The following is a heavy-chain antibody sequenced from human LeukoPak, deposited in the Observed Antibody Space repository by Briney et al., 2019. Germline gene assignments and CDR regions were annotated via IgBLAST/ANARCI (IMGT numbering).Heavy chain of an antibody. Sequence: ASVKVSCTPSGYTFTRYYMHWVRQAPGQGLEWMGCINTNSGGTNYAQKFQGRVTMTRDTSISTAYMELSRLRSDDTAVYYCARADSSGYSGFGDFDYWGQGTLVTVSS. CDR3: ARADSSGYSGFGDFDY. CDR2: INTNSGGT. CDR1: GYTFTRYY. V-gene: IGHV1-2*02. D-gene: IGHD3-22*01. J-gene: IGHJ4*02.